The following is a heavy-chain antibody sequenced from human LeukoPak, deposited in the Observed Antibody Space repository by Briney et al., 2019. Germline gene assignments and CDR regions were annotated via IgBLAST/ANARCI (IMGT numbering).Heavy chain of an antibody. J-gene: IGHJ4*02. CDR3: AKDLYYYDSSGSHYFDY. CDR1: GFTFSSYG. Sequence: GGPLRLSCAASGFTFSSYGMHWVRQAPGKGLEWVAFIRYDGSNKYYADSVKGRFTISRDNSKNTLYLQMNSLRAEDTAVYYCAKDLYYYDSSGSHYFDYWGQGTLVTVSS. V-gene: IGHV3-30*02. CDR2: IRYDGSNK. D-gene: IGHD3-22*01.